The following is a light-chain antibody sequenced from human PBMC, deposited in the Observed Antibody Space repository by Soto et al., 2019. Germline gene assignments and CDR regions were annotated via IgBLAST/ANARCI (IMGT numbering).Light chain of an antibody. CDR2: DNN. Sequence: QSVLTQPPSVAAAPGQKVTISCSGSSSNIGNNYVSWYQQLPGTAPKLLMYDNNKRPSGIPDRFSGSKAGTSDTLGITGLQTGDEADYYCGTWDSRLSAVVFGGGTKVTVL. CDR1: SSNIGNNY. V-gene: IGLV1-51*01. J-gene: IGLJ2*01. CDR3: GTWDSRLSAVV.